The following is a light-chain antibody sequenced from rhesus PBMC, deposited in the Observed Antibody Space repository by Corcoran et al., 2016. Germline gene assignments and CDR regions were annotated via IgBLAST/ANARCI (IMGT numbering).Light chain of an antibody. CDR2: KAS. J-gene: IGKJ4*01. CDR3: LKYSSSPLT. Sequence: DIQMTQSPSSLSASVGDTVTIICRASQSISSWLDWYQQKPGKAPKLLIYKASRLQSGVPSRFSGSGSGTDFTLTISSLQPEDFETYYCLKYSSSPLTFGGGTKVEIK. CDR1: QSISSW. V-gene: IGKV1-22*01.